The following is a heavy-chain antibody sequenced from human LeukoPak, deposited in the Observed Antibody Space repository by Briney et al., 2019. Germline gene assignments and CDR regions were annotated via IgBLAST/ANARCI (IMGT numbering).Heavy chain of an antibody. J-gene: IGHJ4*02. V-gene: IGHV6-1*01. CDR1: GDSVSSNSAA. CDR3: ARDREAPLDY. CDR2: TYYRSNWYN. Sequence: SQTLSLTCAISGDSVSSNSAAWNWIRQSPSIGLEWLVITYYRSNWYNDYAVSVKSRMTINPDISQNQFSLQLNSVTPEDTAVYYCARDREAPLDYWGQGTLVTVSS.